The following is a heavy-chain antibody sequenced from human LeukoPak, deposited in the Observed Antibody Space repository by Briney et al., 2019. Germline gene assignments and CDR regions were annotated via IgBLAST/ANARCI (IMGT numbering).Heavy chain of an antibody. CDR1: GGSFSGYY. Sequence: SETLSLTCAVYGGSFSGYYWSWIRQPPGKGLEWIGEINHSGSTNYNPSLKSRVTISVDTSKNQFSLKLSSVTAADTAVYYCARGRGSRPTIDYWGQGTLVTVSS. J-gene: IGHJ4*02. CDR2: INHSGST. D-gene: IGHD1-26*01. V-gene: IGHV4-34*01. CDR3: ARGRGSRPTIDY.